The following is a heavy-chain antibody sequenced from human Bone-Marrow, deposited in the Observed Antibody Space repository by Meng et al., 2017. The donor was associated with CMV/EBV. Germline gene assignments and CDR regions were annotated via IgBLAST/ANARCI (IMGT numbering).Heavy chain of an antibody. D-gene: IGHD2/OR15-2a*01. J-gene: IGHJ4*02. V-gene: IGHV3-23*01. CDR2: ISGSGGST. CDR1: GLSFSSYV. Sequence: SLTLSCSTSGLSFSSYVMCWVPQAPGEGLEWLSAISGSGGSTYYADSVKGRFTISRDNSKNTLYLQMNSLRAEDTAVYYCEKDKNRYCNSPPHVWGQGTLVTVSS. CDR3: EKDKNRYCNSPPHV.